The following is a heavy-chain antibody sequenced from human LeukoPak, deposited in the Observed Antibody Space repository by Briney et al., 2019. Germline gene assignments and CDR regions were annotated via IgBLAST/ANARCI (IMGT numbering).Heavy chain of an antibody. J-gene: IGHJ4*02. V-gene: IGHV3-23*01. CDR1: GFTFSSYG. Sequence: PGGSLRLSCAASGFTFSSYGMSWVRQAPGKGLEWVSAISGSGGSTYYADSVKGRFTISRDNSKNTLYLQMNSLRAEDTAVYYCAKPDYGDYGGDYWGQGTLVTVSS. CDR2: ISGSGGST. CDR3: AKPDYGDYGGDY. D-gene: IGHD4-17*01.